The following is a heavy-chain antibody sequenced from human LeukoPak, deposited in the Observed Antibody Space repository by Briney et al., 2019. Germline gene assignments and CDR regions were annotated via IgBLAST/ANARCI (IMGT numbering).Heavy chain of an antibody. CDR1: GFTVSSNS. CDR3: AKDYGSGYYYYFDY. Sequence: GGSLRLSCTVSGFTVSSNSMSWVRQAPGKGLEWVSFIYSDNTHYSDSVKGRFTISRDNSKNTLYLQMNSLRAEDTAVYYCAKDYGSGYYYYFDYWGQGTLVTVSS. J-gene: IGHJ4*02. D-gene: IGHD3-22*01. V-gene: IGHV3-53*01. CDR2: IYSDNT.